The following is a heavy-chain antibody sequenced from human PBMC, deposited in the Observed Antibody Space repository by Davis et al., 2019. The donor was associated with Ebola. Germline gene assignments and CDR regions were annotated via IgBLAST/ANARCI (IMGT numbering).Heavy chain of an antibody. CDR1: GFTFSNYG. CDR2: IYSGGST. J-gene: IGHJ4*02. Sequence: PGGSLRLSCAASGFTFSNYGMTWVRQAPGKGLEWVSVIYSGGSTYYADSVKGRFTISRDNSKNTLYLQMNSLRAEDTAVYYCARAISGYSSGWTYHFDYWGQGTLVTVSS. V-gene: IGHV3-66*01. D-gene: IGHD6-19*01. CDR3: ARAISGYSSGWTYHFDY.